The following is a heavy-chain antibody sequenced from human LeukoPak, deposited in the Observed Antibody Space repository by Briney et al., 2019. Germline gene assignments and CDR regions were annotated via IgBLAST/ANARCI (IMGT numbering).Heavy chain of an antibody. Sequence: GGSLRLSCAASGFTFSSYSMNWVRQAPGKGLEWVSFIGSGSSYIYYADSVKGRFTISRDNSKNTLYLQMNSLRAEDTAVYYCARDGRYSSSWHQYYYYMDVWGKGTTVTVSS. V-gene: IGHV3-21*01. J-gene: IGHJ6*03. CDR2: IGSGSSYI. CDR3: ARDGRYSSSWHQYYYYMDV. CDR1: GFTFSSYS. D-gene: IGHD6-13*01.